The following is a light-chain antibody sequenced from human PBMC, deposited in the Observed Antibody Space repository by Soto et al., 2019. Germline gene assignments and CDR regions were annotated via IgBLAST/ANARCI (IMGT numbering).Light chain of an antibody. CDR1: QYINTR. CDR3: HQRQSWTRT. CDR2: QTS. Sequence: EMVFTHSPSTLSSLPGYMVTLSFRASQYINTRLAWYQHRPGQAPRLLIYQTSLRAAGIPARFSASGSGTDFTLTISDVQPEDFALYYCHQRQSWTRTFGQGTKVDIK. V-gene: IGKV3-11*01. J-gene: IGKJ1*01.